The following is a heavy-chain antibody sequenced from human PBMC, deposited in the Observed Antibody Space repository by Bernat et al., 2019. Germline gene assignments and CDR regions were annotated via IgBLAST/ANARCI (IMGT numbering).Heavy chain of an antibody. V-gene: IGHV1-69*08. CDR3: ARDPAGYGSAASWFDP. CDR1: GGTFSSYT. D-gene: IGHD3-10*01. CDR2: IIPILGIA. J-gene: IGHJ5*02. Sequence: QVQLVQSGAEVKKPGSSVKVSCKASGGTFSSYTISWVRQAPGQGLEWMGRIIPILGIANYAQKFQGRVTITADKSMSTAYMELSSLRSEDTAVYYCARDPAGYGSAASWFDPWGQGTLVTVSS.